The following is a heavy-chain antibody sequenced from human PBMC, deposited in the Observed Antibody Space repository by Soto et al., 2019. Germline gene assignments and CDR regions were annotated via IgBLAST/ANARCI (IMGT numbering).Heavy chain of an antibody. D-gene: IGHD2-2*01. CDR2: IDPGDSYT. CDR3: ARNQNCSSTSCFANQYYYYGMDV. CDR1: GYSVTSYW. Sequence: GESLKISCKGSGYSVTSYWISWVRQMPGKGQEWMGRIDPGDSYTNYSPSFQGHVTISADKSISTAYLQWSSLKASDTAMYYCARNQNCSSTSCFANQYYYYGMDVWGQGTTVTVSS. J-gene: IGHJ6*02. V-gene: IGHV5-10-1*01.